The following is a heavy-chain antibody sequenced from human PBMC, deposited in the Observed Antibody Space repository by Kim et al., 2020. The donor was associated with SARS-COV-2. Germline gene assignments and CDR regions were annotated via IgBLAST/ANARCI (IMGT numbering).Heavy chain of an antibody. CDR3: AGPLQYARYSGYVASDAFDI. D-gene: IGHD5-12*01. V-gene: IGHV3-23*01. J-gene: IGHJ3*02. CDR1: GFTFSSYA. Sequence: GGSLRLSCAASGFTFSSYAMSWVRQAPGKGLEWVSAISGSGGSTYYADSVKGRFTISRDNSKNTLYLQMNSLRAEDTAVYYCAGPLQYARYSGYVASDAFDIWGQGTMVTVSS. CDR2: ISGSGGST.